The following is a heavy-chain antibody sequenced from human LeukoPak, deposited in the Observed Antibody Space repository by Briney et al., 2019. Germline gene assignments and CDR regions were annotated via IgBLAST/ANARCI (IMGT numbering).Heavy chain of an antibody. CDR1: GYTFTSYD. Sequence: ASVKVSCKASGYTFTSYDINWVRQATGQGLEWMGWMNPNSGNTGYAQKFQGRVTMTRNTSISTAYMELSSLRSDDTAVYYCAREPYVWGSYRLHMDVWGKGTTVTVSS. V-gene: IGHV1-8*01. CDR3: AREPYVWGSYRLHMDV. J-gene: IGHJ6*03. CDR2: MNPNSGNT. D-gene: IGHD3-16*02.